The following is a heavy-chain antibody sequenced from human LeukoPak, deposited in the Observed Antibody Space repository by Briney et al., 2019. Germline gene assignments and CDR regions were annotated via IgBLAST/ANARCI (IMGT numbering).Heavy chain of an antibody. CDR2: IKQDGSEK. CDR1: GFTFSSYW. D-gene: IGHD3/OR15-3a*01. V-gene: IGHV3-7*01. CDR3: AGDLFAVVGLNYFDY. Sequence: PGGSLRLSCAASGFTFSSYWMSWVRQAPGKGLEWVANIKQDGSEKYYVDSVKGRFTISRDNAKNSLYLQMNSLRAEDTAVYYCAGDLFAVVGLNYFDYWGQGTLVTVSS. J-gene: IGHJ4*02.